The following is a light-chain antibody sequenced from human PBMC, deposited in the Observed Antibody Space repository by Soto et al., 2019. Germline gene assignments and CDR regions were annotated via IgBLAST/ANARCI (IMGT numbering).Light chain of an antibody. J-gene: IGKJ5*01. CDR1: QSVSSY. CDR3: QQRSNWPPIT. V-gene: IGKV3-11*01. Sequence: IVVTQSPAPLSLSSGERATLSCRASQSVSSYLAWYQQKPGQAPRLLIYDASNRATGIPARFSGSGSGTDFTLTISSLEPEDFAVYYCQQRSNWPPITFGQGTLLEI. CDR2: DAS.